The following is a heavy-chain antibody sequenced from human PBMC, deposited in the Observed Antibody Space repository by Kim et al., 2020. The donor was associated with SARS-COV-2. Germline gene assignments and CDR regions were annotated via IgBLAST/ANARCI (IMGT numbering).Heavy chain of an antibody. CDR3: AREGRMLTGFDY. D-gene: IGHD3-16*01. V-gene: IGHV3-30*01. Sequence: SAESLKRRFTISRDNSKNTLYLQMNSLRAEDTAVYYCAREGRMLTGFDYWGQGTLVTVSS. J-gene: IGHJ4*02.